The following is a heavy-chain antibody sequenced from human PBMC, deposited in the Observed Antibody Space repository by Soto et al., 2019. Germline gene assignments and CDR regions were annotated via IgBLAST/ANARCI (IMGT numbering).Heavy chain of an antibody. Sequence: PSQTLSLTCAISVDIVSSNSAAWNCIRQSPSRGLEWLGRTYYRSKWYNDYAVSVKSRITINPDTSKNQFSLQLNSVTPEDTAVYYCARVKSKRNYGYYFDYWGQGTLVTVSS. V-gene: IGHV6-1*01. CDR2: TYYRSKWYN. CDR1: VDIVSSNSAA. J-gene: IGHJ4*02. D-gene: IGHD4-4*01. CDR3: ARVKSKRNYGYYFDY.